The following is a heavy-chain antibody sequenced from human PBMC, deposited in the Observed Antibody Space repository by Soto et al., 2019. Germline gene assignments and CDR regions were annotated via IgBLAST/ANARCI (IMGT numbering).Heavy chain of an antibody. J-gene: IGHJ4*02. Sequence: GGSLRLSCAASGFTFSTYVRSWVRQAPGKGLEWVSTIIGSGTSTYYADSVKGRFTISRDNSKNTLYLQMNSLRAEDTAVYYCARWPQLKPRFDYWGQGTLVTVSS. D-gene: IGHD1-1*01. CDR2: IIGSGTST. V-gene: IGHV3-23*01. CDR3: ARWPQLKPRFDY. CDR1: GFTFSTYV.